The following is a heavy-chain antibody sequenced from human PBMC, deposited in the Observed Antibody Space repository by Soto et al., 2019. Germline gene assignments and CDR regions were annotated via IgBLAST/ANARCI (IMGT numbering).Heavy chain of an antibody. CDR3: ARDHLAAASTTYDF. CDR2: ISGSGGTI. J-gene: IGHJ4*02. CDR1: GFTFSDYY. D-gene: IGHD6-13*01. V-gene: IGHV3-11*01. Sequence: PGGSLRLSCAASGFTFSDYYMSWIRQAPGKGLEWVSCISGSGGTIYYADSVKGRFTISRDNAETSLSLQMNSLRAEDTAVYFCARDHLAAASTTYDFWGQGTLVTVSS.